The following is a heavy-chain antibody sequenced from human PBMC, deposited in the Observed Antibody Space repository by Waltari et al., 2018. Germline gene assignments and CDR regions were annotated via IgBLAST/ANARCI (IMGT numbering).Heavy chain of an antibody. V-gene: IGHV3-21*01. Sequence: EVQLVESGGGLVKPGGSLRLSCAASGFTFSTYSMNWVRQAPGKGLVWVSPIERVSTPKNYADSVKGRFTISRDNAKKSLYLQMNSLRAEDTAVYYCARDKVGPGDYWGQGTLVTVSS. J-gene: IGHJ4*02. D-gene: IGHD1-26*01. CDR3: ARDKVGPGDY. CDR2: IERVSTPK. CDR1: GFTFSTYS.